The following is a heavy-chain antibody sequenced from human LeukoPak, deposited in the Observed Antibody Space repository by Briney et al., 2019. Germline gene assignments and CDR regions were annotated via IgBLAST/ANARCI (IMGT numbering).Heavy chain of an antibody. D-gene: IGHD2-8*01. CDR1: GGSISSGGYY. V-gene: IGHV4-31*03. Sequence: SQTLCLTCTVSGGSISSGGYYRSWIRQRPGKGLEWIGYIYYSGSTYYNPSLKSRVTISVDTSKNQFSLKLSSVTAADTAVYYCARFRVEIMVYVSYSYGMYVWGQGTTVTVSS. CDR3: ARFRVEIMVYVSYSYGMYV. J-gene: IGHJ6*02. CDR2: IYYSGST.